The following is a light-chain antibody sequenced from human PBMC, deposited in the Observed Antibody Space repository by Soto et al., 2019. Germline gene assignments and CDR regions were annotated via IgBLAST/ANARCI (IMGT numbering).Light chain of an antibody. CDR3: HQYNSWPPGT. CDR1: QSVLHSTNNKKN. CDR2: WAS. J-gene: IGKJ2*01. Sequence: DIVMTQSPDSLAVALGERATINCKSSQSVLHSTNNKKNLAWYQQKPGQPPKLLIYWASTRESGVPDRFSGSGSGTEFTLTISSLQSEDFALYYCHQYNSWPPGTFGHGTKVDIK. V-gene: IGKV4-1*01.